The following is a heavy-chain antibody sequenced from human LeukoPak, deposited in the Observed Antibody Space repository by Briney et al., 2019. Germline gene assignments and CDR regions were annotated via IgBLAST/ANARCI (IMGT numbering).Heavy chain of an antibody. J-gene: IGHJ5*02. CDR1: GGSISSYY. V-gene: IGHV4-59*01. CDR3: ARSVIPAAMLNWFDP. CDR2: IYYSGST. D-gene: IGHD2-2*01. Sequence: SETLSLTCTVSGGSISSYYWSWIRQPPGKGLEWIGYIYYSGSTNYNPSLKSRVTISVDTSKNQFSLKLSSVTAADTAVYYCARSVIPAAMLNWFDPWGQGTLVTVSS.